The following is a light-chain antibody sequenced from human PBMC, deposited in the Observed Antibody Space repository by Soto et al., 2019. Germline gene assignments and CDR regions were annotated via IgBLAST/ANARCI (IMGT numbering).Light chain of an antibody. J-gene: IGKJ3*01. CDR2: RAS. V-gene: IGKV1-5*03. CDR1: QSISMW. Sequence: DIQMTQSPSTLSASVGDRVTITCRASQSISMWLAWYQHKPGKAPNLLIYRASNLESGVPSRFSGSGSGTEFTLTISSLQPDDFSIYYCQQYETYSGTFGPGTKVDL. CDR3: QQYETYSGT.